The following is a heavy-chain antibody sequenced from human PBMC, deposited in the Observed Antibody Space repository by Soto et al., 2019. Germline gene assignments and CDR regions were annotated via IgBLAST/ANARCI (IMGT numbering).Heavy chain of an antibody. CDR3: ARASFRFLEWSPYYYYGMDV. CDR1: GYTFTSYD. J-gene: IGHJ6*02. CDR2: MNPNSGNT. V-gene: IGHV1-8*01. D-gene: IGHD3-3*01. Sequence: ASVKVSCKASGYTFTSYDINWVRQATGQGLEWMGWMNPNSGNTGYAQKFQGRVTMTRNTSISTAYMELSSLRSEDTAVYYCARASFRFLEWSPYYYYGMDVWGQGTPVTASS.